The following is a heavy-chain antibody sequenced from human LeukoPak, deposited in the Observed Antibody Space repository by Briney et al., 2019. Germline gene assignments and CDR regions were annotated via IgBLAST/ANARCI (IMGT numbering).Heavy chain of an antibody. Sequence: GGSLRLSCAASGFTVSSNYMSWVRQAPGKGLEWVSVIYSGGSTYYADPVKGRFTISRDKSKNTLYLQMNSLRAEDTAVYYCARGRRDGYNFGYYGVDVWGQGTTVTVSS. D-gene: IGHD5-24*01. CDR1: GFTVSSNY. J-gene: IGHJ6*02. V-gene: IGHV3-66*01. CDR2: IYSGGST. CDR3: ARGRRDGYNFGYYGVDV.